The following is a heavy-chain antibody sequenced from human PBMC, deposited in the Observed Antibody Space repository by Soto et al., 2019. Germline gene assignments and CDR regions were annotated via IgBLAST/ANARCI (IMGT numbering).Heavy chain of an antibody. CDR1: GFSFSDHY. V-gene: IGHV3-11*01. CDR3: AGDPYYYASNY. D-gene: IGHD3-10*01. Sequence: LRLSCAASGFSFSDHYMTWIRQAPGKGLEWLSYISSTGTTIYYADSVKGRFTVSRDNAKNSLYLQMNSLRAEDTAVYYCAGDPYYYASNYWGQGTLVTVSS. J-gene: IGHJ4*02. CDR2: ISSTGTTI.